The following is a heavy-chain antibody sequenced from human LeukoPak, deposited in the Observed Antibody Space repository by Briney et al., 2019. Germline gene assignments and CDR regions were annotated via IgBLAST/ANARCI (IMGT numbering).Heavy chain of an antibody. CDR1: GFTFSSYG. V-gene: IGHV3-30*02. CDR3: AKEKLWFGELQTTDAFDI. D-gene: IGHD3-10*01. CDR2: IRYDGSNK. Sequence: GGSLRLSCAASGFTFSSYGMHWVRQAPGKGLEWGAFIRYDGSNKYYADSVKGRFTISRDNSKNTLYLQMNSLRAEDTAVYYCAKEKLWFGELQTTDAFDIWGQGTMVTVSS. J-gene: IGHJ3*02.